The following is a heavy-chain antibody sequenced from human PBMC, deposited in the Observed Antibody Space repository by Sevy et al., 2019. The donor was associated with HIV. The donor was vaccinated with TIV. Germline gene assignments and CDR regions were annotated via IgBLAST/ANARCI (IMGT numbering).Heavy chain of an antibody. D-gene: IGHD6-19*01. CDR2: VTPNSGAT. V-gene: IGHV1-2*06. CDR1: GYNFY. Sequence: VSVKVSCKASGYNFYIHWVRQAPGQGLEWMGRVTPNSGATTYAQRVQGSVAMTMDTSISTAYMELSGLKSDDMAIYYCAGQSLGWYNWFDPWGQGTLVTVSS. J-gene: IGHJ5*02. CDR3: AGQSLGWYNWFDP.